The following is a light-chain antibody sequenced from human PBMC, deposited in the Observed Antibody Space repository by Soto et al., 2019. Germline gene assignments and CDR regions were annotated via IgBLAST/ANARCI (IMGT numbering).Light chain of an antibody. CDR3: QQYFDWPPVT. CDR2: DVS. V-gene: IGKV3-15*01. CDR1: QSVSDN. Sequence: EIVMTQSPGTLSLSPGEGAALSCRASQSVSDNLAWYQQKPGQAPRLLIYDVSTRATGIPARFSGSGSGTDFTLTISSLQSEDFAIYFCQQYFDWPPVTFGQGTRLEIK. J-gene: IGKJ5*01.